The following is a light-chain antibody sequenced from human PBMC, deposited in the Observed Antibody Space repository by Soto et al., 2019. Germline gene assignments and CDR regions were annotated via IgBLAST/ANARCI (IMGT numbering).Light chain of an antibody. CDR2: EVS. Sequence: QSVLTQPPSASGSPGQSVTISCTGTSSDVGAYNYVSWYHQHPGKAPKLMIYEVSKRPSGVPDRFSGSKSANTASLTVSGLQAEDEADYYCSSYAGSNNYVFGTGTKVTVL. CDR1: SSDVGAYNY. J-gene: IGLJ1*01. V-gene: IGLV2-8*01. CDR3: SSYAGSNNYV.